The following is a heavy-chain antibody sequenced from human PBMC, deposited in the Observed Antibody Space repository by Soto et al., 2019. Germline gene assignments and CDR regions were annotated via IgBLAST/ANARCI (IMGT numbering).Heavy chain of an antibody. V-gene: IGHV3-23*01. Sequence: PGGSLRLSCVVSGSTFSSDDMSWVRQAPGRGLEWVSGISDSGGSTYYADSVKGRFTISRDNAKNTLYLQMKSLRVEDTALYYCAKDGGWSLAVAGPFDYWGPGTQVTVSS. CDR2: ISDSGGST. J-gene: IGHJ4*02. CDR3: AKDGGWSLAVAGPFDY. CDR1: GSTFSSDD. D-gene: IGHD6-19*01.